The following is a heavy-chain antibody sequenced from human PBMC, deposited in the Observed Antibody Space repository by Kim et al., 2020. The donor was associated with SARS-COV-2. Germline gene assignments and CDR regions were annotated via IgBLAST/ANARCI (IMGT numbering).Heavy chain of an antibody. J-gene: IGHJ3*02. Sequence: GGSLRLSCAASGFSFSDHYMDWVRQAPGKGLEWVGRSRNNVNSYTTEYAASVKGRFTISRDDSRNLVYLQMNSLKTEDTAVYYWGRSGSYKAIDIWGQGTVVTVSS. CDR1: GFSFSDHY. V-gene: IGHV3-72*01. CDR2: SRNNVNSYTT. CDR3: GRSGSYKAIDI. D-gene: IGHD1-26*01.